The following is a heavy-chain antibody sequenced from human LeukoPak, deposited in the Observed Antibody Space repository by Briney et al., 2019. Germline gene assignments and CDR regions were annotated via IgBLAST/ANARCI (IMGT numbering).Heavy chain of an antibody. J-gene: IGHJ4*02. Sequence: GGSLRLSCAASGFTFTSYWMTWVRQAPGKGLEWLANIRQDGGATYYGGSVKGRFTISGDNAKNSLFLQMNSLRAEDTAVYYRATSKDTAGGPYWGQGTLVTVSS. CDR1: GFTFTSYW. V-gene: IGHV3-7*01. CDR3: ATSKDTAGGPY. D-gene: IGHD5-18*01. CDR2: IRQDGGAT.